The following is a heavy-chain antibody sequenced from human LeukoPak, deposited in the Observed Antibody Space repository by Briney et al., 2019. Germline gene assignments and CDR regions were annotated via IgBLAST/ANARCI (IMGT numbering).Heavy chain of an antibody. CDR3: ARLLRFGGWYERVGYY. J-gene: IGHJ4*02. CDR1: GSFTTSYL. D-gene: IGHD6-19*01. Sequence: GASLNICSASAGSFTTSYLSGWRRQPPGKGLWLMWIIYSGDSDTRYSPSFQGQVTISADKSISTAYLQWSSLKASDTAMYYCARLLRFGGWYERVGYYWGQGTLVTVSS. CDR2: IYSGDSDT. V-gene: IGHV5-51*01.